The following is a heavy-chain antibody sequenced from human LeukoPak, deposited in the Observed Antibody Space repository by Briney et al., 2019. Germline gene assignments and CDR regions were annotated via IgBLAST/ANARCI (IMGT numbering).Heavy chain of an antibody. V-gene: IGHV3-23*01. D-gene: IGHD1-1*01. J-gene: IGHJ4*02. Sequence: SCSTTSYAVSGKGRFTISRDNAKNTVYLQVNSLRAEATAIYCAKDRVPDGRWNFDFWGQGTLVTVSS. CDR2: SCSTT. CDR3: AKDRVPDGRWNFDF.